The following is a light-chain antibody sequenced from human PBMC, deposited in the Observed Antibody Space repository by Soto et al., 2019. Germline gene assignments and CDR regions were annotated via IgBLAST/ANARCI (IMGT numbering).Light chain of an antibody. J-gene: IGKJ4*01. V-gene: IGKV1-39*01. CDR1: QSISSY. Sequence: DIQMTQSPSSLSASVGDRVTTTCPASQSISSYLNWYQQKPGKAPKLLIYAASSLQSGVPSRFSGSGSGTDFTLTISSLQPEDFATYYCQQSYSTPLLTFGGGTKVDIK. CDR2: AAS. CDR3: QQSYSTPLLT.